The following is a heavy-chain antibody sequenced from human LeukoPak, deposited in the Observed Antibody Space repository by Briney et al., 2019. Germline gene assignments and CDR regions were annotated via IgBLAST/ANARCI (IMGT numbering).Heavy chain of an antibody. Sequence: GGSLRLSCAASGFTFSSYAMSWVRQAPGKGLEWVSAISGSGGSTYYADSVKGRFNISRDNSKKPLYLQMNSLRAEDTAVYYCAKEAVPWFGGENFDYWGQGTLVTVSS. CDR1: GFTFSSYA. J-gene: IGHJ4*02. D-gene: IGHD3-10*01. CDR3: AKEAVPWFGGENFDY. CDR2: ISGSGGST. V-gene: IGHV3-23*01.